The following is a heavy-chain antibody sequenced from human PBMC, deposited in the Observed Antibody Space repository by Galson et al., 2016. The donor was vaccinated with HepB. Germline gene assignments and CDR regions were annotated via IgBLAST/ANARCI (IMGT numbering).Heavy chain of an antibody. CDR3: ARDLGYRVYYAMDV. J-gene: IGHJ6*02. V-gene: IGHV1-3*01. CDR2: INPVNGNT. D-gene: IGHD7-27*01. Sequence: SVKVSCKASGYTFTRNAMHWVRQAPGQRLEWMGGINPVNGNTKYSEKFQGRVTITRDTSASTAYMELSSLRSEDTAVYYCARDLGYRVYYAMDVWGQGTTVTVSS. CDR1: GYTFTRNA.